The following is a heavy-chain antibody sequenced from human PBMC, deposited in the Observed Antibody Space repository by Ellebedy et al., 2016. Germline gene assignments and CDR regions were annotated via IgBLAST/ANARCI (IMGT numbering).Heavy chain of an antibody. V-gene: IGHV1-2*02. Sequence: ASVKVSXXASGYTFTGYYMHWVRQAPGQGLEWMGWINPNSGGTNYAQKFQGRVTMTRDTSISTAYMELSRLRSDDTAVYYCARGDGVTMIVVVIPTYYYYGMDVWGQGTTVTVSS. D-gene: IGHD3-22*01. CDR3: ARGDGVTMIVVVIPTYYYYGMDV. CDR2: INPNSGGT. CDR1: GYTFTGYY. J-gene: IGHJ6*02.